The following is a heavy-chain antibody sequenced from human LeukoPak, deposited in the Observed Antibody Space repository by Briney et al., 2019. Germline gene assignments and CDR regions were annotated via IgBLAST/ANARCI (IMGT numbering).Heavy chain of an antibody. CDR3: ARVPPLGGVYYYYYMDV. V-gene: IGHV3-7*01. J-gene: IGHJ6*03. Sequence: GGSLRLSCAASGFTFSSYWMSWVRQAPGKGLVWVANIKQDGSGKYYVDSVKGRFTISRDNAKNSLYLQMNSLRAEDTAVYYCARVPPLGGVYYYYYMDVWGKGTTVTVSS. D-gene: IGHD3-10*01. CDR1: GFTFSSYW. CDR2: IKQDGSGK.